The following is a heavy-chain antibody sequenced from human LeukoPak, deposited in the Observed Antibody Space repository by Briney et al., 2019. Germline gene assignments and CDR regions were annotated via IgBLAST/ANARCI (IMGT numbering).Heavy chain of an antibody. J-gene: IGHJ6*03. CDR2: INPNSGGT. D-gene: IGHD4-17*01. CDR3: ARSNGDGDYYYYYMDV. V-gene: IGHV1-2*02. Sequence: ASVKVSCKASGYTFTGYYMHWVRQAPGQGLEWMGWINPNSGGTNYAQKFQGRVTMTRDTSISTAYMELSRLRSDDTAVYYCARSNGDGDYYYYYMDVWGKGTTVTVSS. CDR1: GYTFTGYY.